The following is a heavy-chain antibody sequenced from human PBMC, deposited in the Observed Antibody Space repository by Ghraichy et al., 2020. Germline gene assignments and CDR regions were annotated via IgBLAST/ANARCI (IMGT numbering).Heavy chain of an antibody. D-gene: IGHD2-2*01. CDR2: IWFDGSSE. V-gene: IGHV3-33*06. CDR3: AKGNRSSSLSGRSSNWFDP. CDR1: GFIFSSYG. Sequence: GGSLRLSFKASGFIFSSYGMSWVRQAPGKGLEWVAIIWFDGSSEYYADSVKDRFTISRDNSKDTLYLQMNSLRAEDAAMYYCAKGNRSSSLSGRSSNWFDPWGQGTLVTGSP. J-gene: IGHJ5*02.